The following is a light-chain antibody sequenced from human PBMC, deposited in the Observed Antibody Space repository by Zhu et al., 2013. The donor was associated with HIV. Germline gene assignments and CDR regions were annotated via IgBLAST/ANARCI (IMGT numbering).Light chain of an antibody. CDR3: QQCSNSRWT. J-gene: IGKJ1*01. Sequence: EIVLTQSPGTLSLSPGDRATLSCRASQSLSSSYLAWYQQKPGQAPRLLIYGASNRATGIPGTFSGSGSGTDFTLTISRLEPEDFAVYYCQQCSNSRWTFGQGTKVEIK. CDR1: QSLSSSY. CDR2: GAS. V-gene: IGKV3-20*01.